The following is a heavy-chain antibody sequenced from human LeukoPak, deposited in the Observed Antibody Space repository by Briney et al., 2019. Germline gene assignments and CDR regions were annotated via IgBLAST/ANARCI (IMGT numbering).Heavy chain of an antibody. J-gene: IGHJ4*02. V-gene: IGHV3-30*02. CDR2: IRYDGSNK. CDR1: GFTFSSYG. CDR3: AKGGFGGYVPPSPDY. Sequence: PGGSLRLSCAASGFTFSSYGMHWVRQAPGKGLEWVAFIRYDGSNKYYADSVKGRFTISRDNSKNTLYLQMSSLRAEDTAVYYCAKGGFGGYVPPSPDYWGQGTLVTVSS. D-gene: IGHD5-12*01.